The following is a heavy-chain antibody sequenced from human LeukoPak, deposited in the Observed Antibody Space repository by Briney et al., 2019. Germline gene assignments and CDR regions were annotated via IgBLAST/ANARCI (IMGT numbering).Heavy chain of an antibody. V-gene: IGHV4-59*01. CDR2: IYYSGST. Sequence: PSETLSLTCTVSGGSISSYYWGWIRQPPGKGLEWIGYIYYSGSTNYNPSLKSRVTISVDTSKNQFSLKLSSVTAADTAVYYCARALCSGGSCYSGPPFGYWGQGTLVTVSS. J-gene: IGHJ4*02. CDR3: ARALCSGGSCYSGPPFGY. D-gene: IGHD2-15*01. CDR1: GGSISSYY.